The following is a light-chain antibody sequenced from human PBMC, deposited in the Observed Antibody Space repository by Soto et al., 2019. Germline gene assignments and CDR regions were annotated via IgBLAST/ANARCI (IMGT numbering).Light chain of an antibody. CDR2: DVS. J-gene: IGLJ2*01. V-gene: IGLV2-14*01. Sequence: QSVLTQPASVSGSPGQSITISCTGTSSDVGGYNYVSWYQQHPGKAPKPMIYDVSNRPSGVSNRFSGSKSGNTASLTISGLQAEDEVDYYCSSYTSSSTLLVFGGGTKVTVL. CDR3: SSYTSSSTLLV. CDR1: SSDVGGYNY.